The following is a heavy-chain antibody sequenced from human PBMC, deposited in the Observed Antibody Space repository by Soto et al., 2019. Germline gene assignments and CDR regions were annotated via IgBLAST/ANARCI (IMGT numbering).Heavy chain of an antibody. V-gene: IGHV1-69*06. J-gene: IGHJ4*02. CDR2: IIPIFGTA. CDR1: GGTFSSCA. Sequence: SVKVSCKASGGTFSSCAISWVRQAPGQGLEWMGGIIPIFGTANYAQKFQGRVTITADKSTSTAYMELSSLRSEDTAVYYCARDGGYSSGWYYPHFDYWGQVTLVTVSS. CDR3: ARDGGYSSGWYYPHFDY. D-gene: IGHD6-19*01.